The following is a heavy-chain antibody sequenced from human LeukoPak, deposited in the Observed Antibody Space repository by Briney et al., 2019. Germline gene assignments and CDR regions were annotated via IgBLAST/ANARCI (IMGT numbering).Heavy chain of an antibody. V-gene: IGHV3-23*01. CDR2: ISGSGGST. CDR1: GFTFSSYA. CDR3: AKVSGELPYFDY. Sequence: GGSLRLSCAASGFTFSSYAMSWVCQAPGKGLEWVSAISGSGGSTYYADSVKGRFTISRDNSKNTLYLQMNSLRAEDTAVYYCAKVSGELPYFDYWGQGTLVTVSS. J-gene: IGHJ4*02. D-gene: IGHD1-26*01.